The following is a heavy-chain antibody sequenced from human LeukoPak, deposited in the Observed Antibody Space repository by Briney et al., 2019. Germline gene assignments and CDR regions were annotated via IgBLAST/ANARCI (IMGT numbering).Heavy chain of an antibody. V-gene: IGHV4-39*01. CDR2: IYYTGST. D-gene: IGHD5-18*01. CDR1: GGSISSSSYY. J-gene: IGHJ4*01. CDR3: ARRHGYSYGSQFDY. Sequence: SETLSLTCTVSGGSISSSSYYWARIRQPPGKGLEWIGTIYYTGSTYYNPSLKSRVTISIDTSKNQFSLKLSSVTAADTAVYYCARRHGYSYGSQFDYWGHGTLVTV.